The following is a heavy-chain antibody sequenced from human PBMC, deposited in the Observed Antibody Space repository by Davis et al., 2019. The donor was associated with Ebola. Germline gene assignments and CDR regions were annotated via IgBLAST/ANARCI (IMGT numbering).Heavy chain of an antibody. CDR3: ARVVDTGMAYYFDY. CDR1: GGSISSSSYY. J-gene: IGHJ4*02. CDR2: IYYSGST. D-gene: IGHD5-18*01. V-gene: IGHV4-39*07. Sequence: SETLSLTCTVSGGSISSSSYYWGWIRQPPGKGLEWIGSIYYSGSTYYNPSLKSRVTISVDRSKNLFSLRLSSVTAADTAVYYCARVVDTGMAYYFDYWGQGTLVTVSS.